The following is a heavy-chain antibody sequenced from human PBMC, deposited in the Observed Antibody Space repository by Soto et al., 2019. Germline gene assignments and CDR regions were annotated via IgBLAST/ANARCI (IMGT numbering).Heavy chain of an antibody. J-gene: IGHJ6*02. Sequence: QVQLVESGGGVVQPGRSLRLSCAASGFTFSSYAMHWVRQAPGKGLEWVAVISYDGSNKYYADSVKGRFTISRDNSKNTLYLQMNSLRAEDTAVYYCARVNLTFTVTTPGCYYYGMDVWGQGTTVTVSS. CDR1: GFTFSSYA. D-gene: IGHD4-4*01. CDR3: ARVNLTFTVTTPGCYYYGMDV. V-gene: IGHV3-30-3*01. CDR2: ISYDGSNK.